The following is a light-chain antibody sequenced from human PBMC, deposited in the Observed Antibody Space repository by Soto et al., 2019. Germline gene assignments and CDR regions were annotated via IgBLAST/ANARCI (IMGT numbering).Light chain of an antibody. J-gene: IGKJ3*01. Sequence: DIQMTQSPSSLSASVGDRVTITCRASQSISSYLNWYQQKPGKAPKLLIYAASSLQSGVPSRFSGSGSGTDFTLTISSQQPKDFATYYGQQSYSTIFTFGPGTKVDIK. CDR2: AAS. V-gene: IGKV1-39*01. CDR1: QSISSY. CDR3: QQSYSTIFT.